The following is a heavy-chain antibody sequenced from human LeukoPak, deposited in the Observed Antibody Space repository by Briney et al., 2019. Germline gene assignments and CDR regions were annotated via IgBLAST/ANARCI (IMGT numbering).Heavy chain of an antibody. CDR2: INHSGST. J-gene: IGHJ4*02. CDR1: GVSFSGYY. CDR3: ARSIVVVPAAFDY. Sequence: PSETLSLTCAVYGVSFSGYYWSWIRQPPGKGLEWIGEINHSGSTNYNPSLKSRVTISVDTSKNQFSLKLSSVTAADTAVYYCARSIVVVPAAFDYWGQGTLVTVSS. D-gene: IGHD2-2*01. V-gene: IGHV4-34*01.